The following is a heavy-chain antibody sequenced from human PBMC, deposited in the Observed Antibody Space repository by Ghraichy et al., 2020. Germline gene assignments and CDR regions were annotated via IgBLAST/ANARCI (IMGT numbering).Heavy chain of an antibody. Sequence: GGSLRLSCAASGFTFSSYEMNWVRQAPGKGLEWVSYISSSGSTIYYADSVKGRFTISRDNAKNSLYLQMNSLRAEDTAVYYCARTKRYDILTAYYYYYGMDVWGQGTTVTVSS. D-gene: IGHD3-9*01. CDR2: ISSSGSTI. J-gene: IGHJ6*02. CDR3: ARTKRYDILTAYYYYYGMDV. CDR1: GFTFSSYE. V-gene: IGHV3-48*03.